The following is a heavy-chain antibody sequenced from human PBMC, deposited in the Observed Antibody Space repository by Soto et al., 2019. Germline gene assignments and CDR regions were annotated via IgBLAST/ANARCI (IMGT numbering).Heavy chain of an antibody. V-gene: IGHV4-59*01. J-gene: IGHJ4*02. CDR1: GGSISGDY. D-gene: IGHD3-9*01. CDR2: IYYSGST. CDR3: ARFPFYDIVTGEYIRHFDY. Sequence: PSETLSLTCTVSGGSISGDYWSWIRQPPGKGLEWIGYIYYSGSTNYNPSLRSRLSMSIDTSKNQFSLNLSSVTAADTAVYYCARFPFYDIVTGEYIRHFDYWGQGSLVTVSS.